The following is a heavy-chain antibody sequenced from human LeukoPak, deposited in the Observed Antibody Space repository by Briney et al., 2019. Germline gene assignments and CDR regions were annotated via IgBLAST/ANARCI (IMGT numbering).Heavy chain of an antibody. Sequence: SETLSLTCTVSGGSISSGSYYWNWIRQPAGKGLEWIGRIYTSGSTNYNPSLKSRVTMSVDTSKNQFSLKLSSVTAADTAVYYCARLFKSTFAMVRGVISYWGQGTLVTVSS. CDR2: IYTSGST. V-gene: IGHV4-61*02. D-gene: IGHD3-10*01. J-gene: IGHJ4*02. CDR3: ARLFKSTFAMVRGVISY. CDR1: GGSISSGSYY.